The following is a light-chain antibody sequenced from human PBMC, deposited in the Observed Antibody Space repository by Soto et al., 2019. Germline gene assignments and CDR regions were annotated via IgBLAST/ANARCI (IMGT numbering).Light chain of an antibody. V-gene: IGKV3-20*01. CDR3: QQYGSSPIT. Sequence: PGERATLSCRAIQSVSSSTYLAWYQQKPGQAPRLLIYDASSRATGIPDRFSGSGSGRDFTLTISRLEPEDFAVYYCQQYGSSPITFGQGTLLEIK. CDR1: QSVSSSTY. J-gene: IGKJ5*01. CDR2: DAS.